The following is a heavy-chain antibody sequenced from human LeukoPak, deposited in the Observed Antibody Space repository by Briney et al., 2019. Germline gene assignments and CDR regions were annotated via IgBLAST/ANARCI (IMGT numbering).Heavy chain of an antibody. CDR1: GFTFRRYW. J-gene: IGHJ6*03. D-gene: IGHD5-12*01. Sequence: GGSLRLSCTASGFTFRRYWMGWVRQAPGKGLEWVANRNEDGNKKYYVDSVKGRFTISRDNSKNSLYLQMNSLRVEDTAVYYCASVIVATIDDYYYMDVWGKGTTVTVSS. CDR3: ASVIVATIDDYYYMDV. CDR2: RNEDGNKK. V-gene: IGHV3-7*03.